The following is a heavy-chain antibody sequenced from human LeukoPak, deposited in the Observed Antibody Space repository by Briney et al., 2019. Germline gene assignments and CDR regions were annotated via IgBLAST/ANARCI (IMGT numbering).Heavy chain of an antibody. D-gene: IGHD6-6*01. CDR2: ISSSSSYI. J-gene: IGHJ6*03. CDR1: GFTFSDYY. V-gene: IGHV3-11*06. CDR3: ARESIAARPVYYYYYMDV. Sequence: GGSLRLSCAASGFTFSDYYMSWIRQAPGKGLEWVSSISSSSSYIYYADSVKGRFTIPRDNAKNSLYLQMNSLRAEDTAVYYCARESIAARPVYYYYYMDVWGKGTTVTVSS.